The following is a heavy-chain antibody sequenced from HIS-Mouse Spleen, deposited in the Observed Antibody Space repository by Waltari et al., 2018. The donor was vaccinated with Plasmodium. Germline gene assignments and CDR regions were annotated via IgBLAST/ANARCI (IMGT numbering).Heavy chain of an antibody. D-gene: IGHD6-13*01. V-gene: IGHV3-7*01. J-gene: IGHJ2*01. CDR1: GFPLSSYW. Sequence: EVQLVESGGGLVPPGGSLRLSCAASGFPLSSYWMSWVSQAPGKGLEWVANIKQDGSEKYYVDSVKGRFTISRDNAKNSLYLQMNSLRAEDTAVYYCASSWYWYFDLWGRGTLVTVSS. CDR2: IKQDGSEK. CDR3: ASSWYWYFDL.